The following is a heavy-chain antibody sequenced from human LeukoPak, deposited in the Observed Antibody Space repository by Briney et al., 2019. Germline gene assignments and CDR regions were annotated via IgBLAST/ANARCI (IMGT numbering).Heavy chain of an antibody. V-gene: IGHV4-39*07. Sequence: SETLSLTCTVSGGSISSSSYYWGWIRQPPGKGLEWIGSIYYSGSTYYNPSLKSRVTISVDTSKNQFSLKLSSVTAADTAVYYCARFLGGSGSYHDAFDIWGQGTMVTVSS. CDR2: IYYSGST. CDR3: ARFLGGSGSYHDAFDI. CDR1: GGSISSSSYY. J-gene: IGHJ3*02. D-gene: IGHD3-10*01.